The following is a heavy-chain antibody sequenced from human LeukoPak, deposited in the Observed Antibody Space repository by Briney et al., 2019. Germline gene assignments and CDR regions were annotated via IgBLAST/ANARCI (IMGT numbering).Heavy chain of an antibody. D-gene: IGHD6-13*01. Sequence: HPGGSLRLSCAASGFTFSTYEMNWVRQAPGKGLEWVSFISTSGITIYYADSVKGRFTISRDNAKNSLYLQMNSLRAEDTAVYYCARVLSSSWHYDLDYWGQGTLVTVSS. J-gene: IGHJ4*02. CDR2: ISTSGITI. V-gene: IGHV3-48*03. CDR3: ARVLSSSWHYDLDY. CDR1: GFTFSTYE.